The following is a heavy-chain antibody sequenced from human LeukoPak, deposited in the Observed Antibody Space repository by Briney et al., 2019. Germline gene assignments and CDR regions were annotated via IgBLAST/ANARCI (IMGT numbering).Heavy chain of an antibody. J-gene: IGHJ3*01. D-gene: IGHD4-23*01. CDR3: ARDPMYNGDNSGAFDF. Sequence: GGSLRLSCAASGFTFSSYAMSWVRQAPGKGPEWTPYISGSGATYYADSVKGRFTISRDNAQNSLWLQMSSLRAEDTAVYYCARDPMYNGDNSGAFDFWGQGTLVTVSS. V-gene: IGHV3-48*03. CDR2: ISGSGAT. CDR1: GFTFSSYA.